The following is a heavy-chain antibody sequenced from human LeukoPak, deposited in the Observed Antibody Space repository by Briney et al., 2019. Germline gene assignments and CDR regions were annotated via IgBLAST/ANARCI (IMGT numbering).Heavy chain of an antibody. D-gene: IGHD1-26*01. V-gene: IGHV4-34*01. CDR1: GGSFSGYY. Sequence: SETLSLTCAVYGGSFSGYYWSWIRQPPGKGLEWIGEINHSGSTNYNPSLKSRVTISVETPKNQFSLKLSSVTAADTAVYYCASVHAVGATRPFDYWGQGTLVTVSS. J-gene: IGHJ4*02. CDR3: ASVHAVGATRPFDY. CDR2: INHSGST.